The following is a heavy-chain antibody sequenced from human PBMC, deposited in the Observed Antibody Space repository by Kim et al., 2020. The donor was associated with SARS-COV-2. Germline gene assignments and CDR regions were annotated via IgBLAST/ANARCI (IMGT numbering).Heavy chain of an antibody. CDR3: ARDRGGYSYPDYYYYGMDV. J-gene: IGHJ6*02. V-gene: IGHV4-31*02. Sequence: RVTISVDTSKNQFSLKLSSVTAADTAVYYCARDRGGYSYPDYYYYGMDVWGQGTTVTVSS. D-gene: IGHD5-18*01.